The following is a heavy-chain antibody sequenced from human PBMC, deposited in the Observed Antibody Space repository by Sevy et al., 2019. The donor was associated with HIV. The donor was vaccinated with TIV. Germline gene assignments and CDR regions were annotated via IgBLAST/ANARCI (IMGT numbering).Heavy chain of an antibody. D-gene: IGHD2-21*02. Sequence: GGSLRLSCAASGFTFSSYVMHWVRQAPGKGLEWVALIWYDGTIKYYADSVKGRFTISRDNSKDTLVLQMNSLTPEDTAVYYCARGGGYCGGDCYSIDYWGQGALVTVSS. CDR3: ARGGGYCGGDCYSIDY. CDR2: IWYDGTIK. CDR1: GFTFSSYV. J-gene: IGHJ4*02. V-gene: IGHV3-33*08.